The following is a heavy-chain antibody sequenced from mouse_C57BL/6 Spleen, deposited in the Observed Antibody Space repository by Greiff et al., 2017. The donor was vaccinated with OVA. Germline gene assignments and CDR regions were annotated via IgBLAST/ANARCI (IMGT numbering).Heavy chain of an antibody. Sequence: QVQLQQPGAELVKPGASVKLSCKASGYTFTSYWMHWVKQRPGQGLEWIGMIHPNSGSTNYNEKFKSKATLTVDKSSSTAYMQLSILTAWDAAVDYCAREGSTLGGSSYYYAMDYWGQGTSVTVSS. CDR3: AREGSTLGGSSYYYAMDY. J-gene: IGHJ4*01. D-gene: IGHD1-1*01. CDR2: IHPNSGST. V-gene: IGHV1-64*01. CDR1: GYTFTSYW.